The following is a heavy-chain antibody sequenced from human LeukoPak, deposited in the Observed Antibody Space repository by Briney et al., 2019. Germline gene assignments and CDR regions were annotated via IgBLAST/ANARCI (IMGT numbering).Heavy chain of an antibody. CDR2: IYPGDSDT. Sequence: GESLKISCKGSGYSFTNYWIGWVRQMPGKGLEWMGIIYPGDSDTRYSPSFQGQVTISADKSISTAYLQWSSLKASDTAMYYCARQHSISPRAFNIWGQGTMVTVSS. CDR3: ARQHSISPRAFNI. D-gene: IGHD6-6*01. J-gene: IGHJ3*02. V-gene: IGHV5-51*01. CDR1: GYSFTNYW.